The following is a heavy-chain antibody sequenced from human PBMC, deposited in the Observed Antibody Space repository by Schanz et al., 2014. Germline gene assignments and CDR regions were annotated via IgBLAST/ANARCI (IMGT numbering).Heavy chain of an antibody. CDR2: IGVDGTTT. D-gene: IGHD3-9*01. Sequence: VQLVDSGGGLVKPGGSLRLSCLASGFAFSSYGMNWLRQAPGKGLEWVSVIGVDGTTTYYADSVKGRFTISRDNSKNTLYLQMSSLRADDTAVYYCAKAADWPVTRFDPWGQGTLVTVSS. CDR3: AKAADWPVTRFDP. CDR1: GFAFSSYG. V-gene: IGHV3-23*04. J-gene: IGHJ5*02.